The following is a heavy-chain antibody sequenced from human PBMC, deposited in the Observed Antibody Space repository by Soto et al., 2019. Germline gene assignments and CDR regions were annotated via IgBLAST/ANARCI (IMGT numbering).Heavy chain of an antibody. J-gene: IGHJ5*02. CDR2: IYTSGST. D-gene: IGHD6-13*01. CDR1: GGSISSYY. V-gene: IGHV4-4*07. Sequence: LSLTCTASGGSISSYYWSWIRQPAGKGLEWIGRIYTSGSTNYNPSLKSRVTMSVDTSKNQFSLKLSSVTAADTAVYYCASSPRIAAAGKSPWFDPWGQGTLVTVSS. CDR3: ASSPRIAAAGKSPWFDP.